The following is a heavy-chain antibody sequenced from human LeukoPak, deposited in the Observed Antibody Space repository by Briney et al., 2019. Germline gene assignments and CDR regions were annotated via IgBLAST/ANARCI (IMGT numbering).Heavy chain of an antibody. V-gene: IGHV1-46*01. CDR2: INPSGGST. CDR3: ARDFLRGWMTYY. CDR1: GYTFTSYY. J-gene: IGHJ4*02. D-gene: IGHD2-2*03. Sequence: ASLKVSCKASGYTFTSYYMHWVRQAPGQGLEWMGIINPSGGSTSYAQKLQGRVTMTTDTSTSTAYMELRSLRSDDTAVYYCARDFLRGWMTYYWGKGTLVTVSS.